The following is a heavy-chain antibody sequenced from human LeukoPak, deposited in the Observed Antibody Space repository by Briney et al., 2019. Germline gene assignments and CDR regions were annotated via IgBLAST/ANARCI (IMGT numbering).Heavy chain of an antibody. Sequence: SETLSLTCTVSGGFISSYYWSWIRQPPGKGLEWIGYIYYSGSTNYNPSLKSRVTISVDTSKNQFSLKLSSVTAADTAVYYCARVYLVGARPGDPYFDYWGQGTLVTVSS. CDR1: GGFISSYY. CDR3: ARVYLVGARPGDPYFDY. CDR2: IYYSGST. V-gene: IGHV4-59*01. D-gene: IGHD1-26*01. J-gene: IGHJ4*02.